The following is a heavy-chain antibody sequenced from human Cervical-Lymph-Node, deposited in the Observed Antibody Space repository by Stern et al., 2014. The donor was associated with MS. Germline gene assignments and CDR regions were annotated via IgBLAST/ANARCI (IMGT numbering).Heavy chain of an antibody. V-gene: IGHV1-8*01. CDR1: GYTFTTYD. J-gene: IGHJ4*02. CDR2: MNPHTGNT. Sequence: QVQLVQSGAEVRGPGASVKVSCKASGYTFTTYDINWVRRAPGQGLEWMGWMNPHTGNTGYAQKFQDRVRMTRDTSITTAYMELSSLRSEDTAVYYCTRRGTLDGYSPDSSAYWGQGTLVTVSP. D-gene: IGHD5-18*01. CDR3: TRRGTLDGYSPDSSAY.